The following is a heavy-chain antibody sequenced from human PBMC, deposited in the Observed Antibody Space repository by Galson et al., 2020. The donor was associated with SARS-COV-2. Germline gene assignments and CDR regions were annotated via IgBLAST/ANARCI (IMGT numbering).Heavy chain of an antibody. D-gene: IGHD3-22*01. CDR2: VNHRGST. J-gene: IGHJ4*02. CDR3: ARGTRDITMIVVVMTAVSCHFDL. CDR1: GGSFSDYY. V-gene: IGHV4-34*01. Sequence: SQASETLSLTCAVYGGSFSDYYWSWIRQPPGRGLEWIGEVNHRGSTSYNPSLESRVRISLDASKKQLSLKLSSVTAADSGVYYCARGTRDITMIVVVMTAVSCHFDLWGQGSLVTVAS.